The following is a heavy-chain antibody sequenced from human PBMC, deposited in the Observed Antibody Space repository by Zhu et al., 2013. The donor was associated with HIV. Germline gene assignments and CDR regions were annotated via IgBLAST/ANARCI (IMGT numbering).Heavy chain of an antibody. CDR2: IIPIFGTA. V-gene: IGHV1-69*06. Sequence: VQLVQSGAEVKKPGSSVKVSCKASGGTFSSYGLTWVRQAPGQGLEWMGGIIPIFGTANYAQKFQGRVTITADKSTSTAYMELSSLRSEDTAVYYCAAGYSSSWSPKLNWFDPWGQGTLVTVSS. D-gene: IGHD6-13*01. CDR3: AAGYSSSWSPKLNWFDP. CDR1: GGTFSSYG. J-gene: IGHJ5*02.